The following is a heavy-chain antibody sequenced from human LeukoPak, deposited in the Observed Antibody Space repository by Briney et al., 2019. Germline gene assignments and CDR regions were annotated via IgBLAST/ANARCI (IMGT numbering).Heavy chain of an antibody. CDR3: ARNHYYESSILGAGYYYMDV. J-gene: IGHJ6*03. CDR1: GGTFSSYA. CDR2: IIPIFGTA. V-gene: IGHV1-69*05. D-gene: IGHD3-22*01. Sequence: RASVKVSCKASGGTFSSYAISWVRQAPGQGLEWMGGIIPIFGTANYAQKFQGRVTITTDESTSTAYMELSSLRSEDTAVYYCARNHYYESSILGAGYYYMDVWGKGTTVTVSS.